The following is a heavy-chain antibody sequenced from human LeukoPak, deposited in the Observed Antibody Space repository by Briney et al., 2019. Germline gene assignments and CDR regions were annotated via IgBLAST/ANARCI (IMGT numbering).Heavy chain of an antibody. D-gene: IGHD6-19*01. CDR3: ASAYSSGWYYFDY. Sequence: PSETLSLTCTVSGGSISSGSYYWSWIRQPAGKGLEWISRIYTSGSTNYNPSLKSRVTISVDTSKNQFTLKLSSVTAADTAVYYCASAYSSGWYYFDYWGQGTLVTVSS. CDR2: IYTSGST. CDR1: GGSISSGSYY. V-gene: IGHV4-61*02. J-gene: IGHJ4*02.